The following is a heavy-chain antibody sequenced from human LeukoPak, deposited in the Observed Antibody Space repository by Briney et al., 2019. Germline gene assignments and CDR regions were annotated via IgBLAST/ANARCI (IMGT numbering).Heavy chain of an antibody. J-gene: IGHJ4*02. Sequence: GRSLRLSCAASGFTFSSYAMSWVRQAPGKGLEWVSAISGSGGSTYYADSVKGRFTISRDNAKNSLYLQMNSLRAEDTAVYYCAREPVAQPFDYWGQGTLVTVSS. CDR3: AREPVAQPFDY. CDR1: GFTFSSYA. V-gene: IGHV3-23*01. CDR2: ISGSGGST. D-gene: IGHD6-19*01.